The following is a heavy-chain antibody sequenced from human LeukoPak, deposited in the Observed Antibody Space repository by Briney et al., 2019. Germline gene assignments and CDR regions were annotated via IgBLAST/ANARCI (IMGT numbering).Heavy chain of an antibody. CDR1: GFTFSDYY. J-gene: IGHJ4*02. CDR2: ISSSGSTI. Sequence: GGSLRLSCAASGFTFSDYYMSWIRQAPGKGLEWVSYISSSGSTIYYADSVKGRFTISRDNAKNSLYLQMNSLRAEDTAVYYCAREPYSSSWYPFDYWGQGTLVTVSS. D-gene: IGHD6-13*01. CDR3: AREPYSSSWYPFDY. V-gene: IGHV3-11*01.